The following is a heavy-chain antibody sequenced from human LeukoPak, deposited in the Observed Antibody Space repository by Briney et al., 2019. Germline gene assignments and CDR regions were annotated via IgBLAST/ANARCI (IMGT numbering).Heavy chain of an antibody. D-gene: IGHD6-13*01. CDR3: TLYLVAAAGDH. V-gene: IGHV3-7*01. CDR2: IKPDGSVG. J-gene: IGHJ4*02. Sequence: PGGSLRLSCAASGFTFSNYWMTWVRQAPGKGLEWVANIKPDGSVGYYVDSVRGRFIISRDNAGNSLYLQMNSLRVEDTAVYYCTLYLVAAAGDHWGQGTLVIVSS. CDR1: GFTFSNYW.